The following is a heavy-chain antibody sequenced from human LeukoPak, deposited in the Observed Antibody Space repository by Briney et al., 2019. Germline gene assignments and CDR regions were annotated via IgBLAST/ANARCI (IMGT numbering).Heavy chain of an antibody. CDR3: ARDRGDYYGSGKPLGYFDY. CDR1: GGTLSSYA. J-gene: IGHJ4*02. CDR2: IIPIFGTA. D-gene: IGHD3-10*01. V-gene: IGHV1-69*05. Sequence: ASVKVSCKASGGTLSSYAISWLRQAPGQGLEWMGGIIPIFGTANYAQKFQGRVTITTDESKSTAYMELSSLRSEDTAVYYCARDRGDYYGSGKPLGYFDYWGQGTLVTVSS.